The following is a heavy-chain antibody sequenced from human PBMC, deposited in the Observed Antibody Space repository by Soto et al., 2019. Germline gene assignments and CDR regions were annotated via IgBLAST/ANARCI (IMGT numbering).Heavy chain of an antibody. D-gene: IGHD2-2*01. CDR2: IYYSGST. J-gene: IGHJ5*02. Sequence: QLQLQESGPGLVKPSETLSLTCTVSGGSISSSSYYWGWIRQPPGKGLEWIGSIYYSGSTYYNPALKSRVTISVDTSKNQFSLKLSSVTAADTAVYYCARHRARYCSSTSRFYNWFDPWGQGTLVTVSS. CDR1: GGSISSSSYY. V-gene: IGHV4-39*01. CDR3: ARHRARYCSSTSRFYNWFDP.